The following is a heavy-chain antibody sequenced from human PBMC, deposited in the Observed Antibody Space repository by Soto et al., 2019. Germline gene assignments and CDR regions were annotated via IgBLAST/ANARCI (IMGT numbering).Heavy chain of an antibody. CDR1: GLVASGLNLGNTW. CDR3: ESDWSYSYPA. CDR2: INSDGATT. Sequence: EVQLVESGGGLVQPGGSLRLSCVASGLVASGLNLGNTWMHWVSQPPGKGLVWVSYINSDGATTTYADSVKGRFTISSDNAKNTGFQQMDNHKVADTAVYYCESDWSYSYPAWGQGTLVTVSS. J-gene: IGHJ4*02. V-gene: IGHV3-74*01. D-gene: IGHD5-18*01.